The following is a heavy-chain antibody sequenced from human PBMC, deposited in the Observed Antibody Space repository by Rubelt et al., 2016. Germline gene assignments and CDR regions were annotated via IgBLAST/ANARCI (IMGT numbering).Heavy chain of an antibody. D-gene: IGHD1-20*01. CDR1: GFSFSMYW. V-gene: IGHV3-74*01. CDR3: ARSADYNWHAFDI. Sequence: GSLRLSCAASGFSFSMYWIHWVRQVPGKGLVWVSRIYSDVSSTTYADSVKGRFTISRDNAKNTLYLQMNSLRAEDTAVYYCARSADYNWHAFDIWGQGTVVTVSS. CDR2: IYSDVSST. J-gene: IGHJ3*02.